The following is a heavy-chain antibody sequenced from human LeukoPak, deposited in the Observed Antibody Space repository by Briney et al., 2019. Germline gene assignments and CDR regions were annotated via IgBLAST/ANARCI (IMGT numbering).Heavy chain of an antibody. Sequence: PGGSLRLSCAASGFTFSSYAMSWVRQAPGKGLEWVSAISGSGGSTYYADSVKGRFTISRDNSKNTLYLQMNSLRAEDTAVYYCARDLAKYYDSSGYGIWGQGTMVTVSS. CDR3: ARDLAKYYDSSGYGI. CDR2: ISGSGGST. J-gene: IGHJ3*02. V-gene: IGHV3-23*01. CDR1: GFTFSSYA. D-gene: IGHD3-22*01.